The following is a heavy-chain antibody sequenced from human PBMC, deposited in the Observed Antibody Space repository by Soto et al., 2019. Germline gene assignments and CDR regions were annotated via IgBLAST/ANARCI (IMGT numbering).Heavy chain of an antibody. CDR3: AGERYSYGGYYYGMDG. CDR2: IIPIFGTA. Sequence: QVQLVQSGAEVKKPGSSVKVSCKASGGTFSSYAISWVRQAPGQGLEWMGGIIPIFGTANYAQKFQGRVTITADESTSTAYMELSSLRSDDTAVYYCAGERYSYGGYYYGMDGWGHGNTVTVSS. D-gene: IGHD5-18*01. J-gene: IGHJ6*02. CDR1: GGTFSSYA. V-gene: IGHV1-69*01.